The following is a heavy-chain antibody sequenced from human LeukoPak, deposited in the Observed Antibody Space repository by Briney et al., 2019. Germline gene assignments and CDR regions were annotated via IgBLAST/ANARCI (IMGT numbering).Heavy chain of an antibody. CDR1: GGTFSSYA. D-gene: IGHD3-22*01. CDR2: IIPIFGTA. CDR3: ARANYYDSSGYYKQRYYYYGMDV. V-gene: IGHV1-69*13. Sequence: ASVKVSCKASGGTFSSYAISWVRQAPGQGLEWMGGIIPIFGTANYAQKFQGRVTITADESTSTAYVELSSLGSEDTAVYYCARANYYDSSGYYKQRYYYYGMDVWGQGTTVTVSS. J-gene: IGHJ6*02.